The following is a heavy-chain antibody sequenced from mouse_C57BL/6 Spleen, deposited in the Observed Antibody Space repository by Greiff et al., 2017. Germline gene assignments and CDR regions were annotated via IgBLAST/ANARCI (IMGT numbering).Heavy chain of an antibody. CDR2: INPGSGGT. J-gene: IGHJ2*01. Sequence: VQLQQSGAELVRPGTSVKVSCKASGYAFTNYLIEWVKQRPGQGLEWIGVINPGSGGTNYNEKFKGKATLTADKSSSTAYMQLSSLTSEDSAVYFCARRSYDYDAGFDYWGQGTTLTVSA. CDR3: ARRSYDYDAGFDY. CDR1: GYAFTNYL. V-gene: IGHV1-54*01. D-gene: IGHD2-4*01.